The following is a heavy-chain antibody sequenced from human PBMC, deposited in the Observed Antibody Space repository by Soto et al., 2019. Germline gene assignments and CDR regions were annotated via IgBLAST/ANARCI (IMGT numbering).Heavy chain of an antibody. D-gene: IGHD1-26*01. V-gene: IGHV5-51*01. J-gene: IGHJ4*02. CDR2: VHPGDSDT. Sequence: GASLKISCEGSGYSFISYWIGWVRQTPGKGLEWVGIVHPGDSDTRYSPSFQGQVIISADKSISTAYLQWSGLKASDTAICCCARSGSYSDNCGQGTLVTVSS. CDR1: GYSFISYW. CDR3: ARSGSYSDN.